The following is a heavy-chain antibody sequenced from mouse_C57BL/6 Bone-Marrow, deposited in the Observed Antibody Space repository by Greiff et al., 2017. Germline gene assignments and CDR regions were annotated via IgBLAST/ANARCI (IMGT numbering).Heavy chain of an antibody. V-gene: IGHV1-69*01. CDR1: GYTFTSYW. Sequence: QVQLQQPGAELVMPGASVKLSCKASGYTFTSYWMHWVKQRPGQGLEWIGEIDPSDSYTNYNQKFKGKSTLTVDKSSSTAYMQLSSLTSEDSAVYYGAIIYYGNDAAWFAYWGQWTLVTVSA. J-gene: IGHJ3*01. CDR2: IDPSDSYT. CDR3: AIIYYGNDAAWFAY. D-gene: IGHD2-2*01.